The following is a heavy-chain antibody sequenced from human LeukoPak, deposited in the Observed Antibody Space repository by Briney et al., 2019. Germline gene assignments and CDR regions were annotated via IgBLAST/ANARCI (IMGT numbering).Heavy chain of an antibody. CDR3: EKDAQRGFGYSNSLEY. CDR2: IWNDGTNR. D-gene: IGHD4-11*01. V-gene: IGHV3-33*06. J-gene: IGHJ4*02. Sequence: PGGSLRLSCAASGFTFSHYGMHWVRQAPGKGLEWVAVIWNDGTNRYYGDSVKGRFTISRDDSKNTVYLQMNGLRAGDTAVYYCEKDAQRGFGYSNSLEYWGQATLVTVSP. CDR1: GFTFSHYG.